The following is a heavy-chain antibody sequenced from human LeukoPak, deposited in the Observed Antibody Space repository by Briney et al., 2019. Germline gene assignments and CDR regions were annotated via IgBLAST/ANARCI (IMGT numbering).Heavy chain of an antibody. CDR1: GFTFSSYS. V-gene: IGHV3-21*01. Sequence: GGSLRLSCAASGFTFSSYSMNWVRQAPGKGLEWVSSISSSSSYIYYADSVKGRFTISRDNAKNSLYLQMNSLRAEDTAVYYCARKGYYYDSSGHQRAFDIWGQGTMVTVSS. J-gene: IGHJ3*02. CDR3: ARKGYYYDSSGHQRAFDI. CDR2: ISSSSSYI. D-gene: IGHD3-22*01.